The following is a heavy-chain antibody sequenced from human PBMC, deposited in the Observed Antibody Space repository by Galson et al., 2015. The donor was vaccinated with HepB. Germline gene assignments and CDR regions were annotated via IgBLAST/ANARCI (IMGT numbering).Heavy chain of an antibody. D-gene: IGHD3-10*01. CDR1: GFTFTSSA. J-gene: IGHJ5*02. V-gene: IGHV1-58*02. Sequence: SVKVSCKASGFTFTSSAMQWVRQARGQRLEWIGWIVVGSGNTNYAQKFQERVTITRDMSTSTAYMELSSLRSEDTAVYYCAADLYGSGSYLGLNPWGQGTLVTVSS. CDR2: IVVGSGNT. CDR3: AADLYGSGSYLGLNP.